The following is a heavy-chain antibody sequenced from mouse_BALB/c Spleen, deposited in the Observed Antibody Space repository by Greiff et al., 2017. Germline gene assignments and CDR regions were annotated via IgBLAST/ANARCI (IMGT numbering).Heavy chain of an antibody. V-gene: IGHV2-9*02. D-gene: IGHD2-4*01. CDR1: GFSLTSYG. J-gene: IGHJ2*01. CDR2: IWAGGST. Sequence: VQLQESGPGLVAPSQSLSITCTVSGFSLTSYGVHWVRQPPGKGLEWLGVIWAGGSTNYNSALMSRLSISKDNSKSQVFLKMNSLQTDDTAMYYCARDFPASYDYDGGLDYWGQGTTLTVSS. CDR3: ARDFPASYDYDGGLDY.